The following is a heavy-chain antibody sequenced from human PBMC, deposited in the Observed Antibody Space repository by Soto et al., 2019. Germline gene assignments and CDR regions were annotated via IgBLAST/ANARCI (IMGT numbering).Heavy chain of an antibody. D-gene: IGHD1-26*01. CDR3: ARSLTTGSYWGPFDY. Sequence: EVQLVESGGGVVRPGGSLRLSCAASGFTFDDYAMSWVRQAPGKGLEWVSGINWNGYNTGYADSVKGRFTISRDNGKNSLYLQMNSLRAEDTALYYCARSLTTGSYWGPFDYWGQGTLVTVSS. V-gene: IGHV3-20*04. CDR1: GFTFDDYA. CDR2: INWNGYNT. J-gene: IGHJ4*02.